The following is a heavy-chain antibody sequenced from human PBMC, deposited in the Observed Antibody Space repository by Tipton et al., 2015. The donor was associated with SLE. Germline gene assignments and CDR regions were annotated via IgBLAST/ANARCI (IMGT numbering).Heavy chain of an antibody. D-gene: IGHD6-19*01. Sequence: SLRLSCVASGFSFSSYAMHWVRQAPGKGLEWVAVISYHGTNEYYADSVKGRFTISRDNSKNTLYLQMNSLRAEDTAVYYCAKAHTPQWLVGFDYWGQGTLVTVSS. CDR3: AKAHTPQWLVGFDY. V-gene: IGHV3-30-3*01. CDR2: ISYHGTNE. CDR1: GFSFSSYA. J-gene: IGHJ4*02.